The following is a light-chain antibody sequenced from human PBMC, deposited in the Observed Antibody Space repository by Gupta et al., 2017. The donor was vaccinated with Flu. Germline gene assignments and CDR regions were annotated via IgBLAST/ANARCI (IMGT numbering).Light chain of an antibody. CDR3: QQTHRTPWT. V-gene: IGKV1-39*01. Sequence: DIQMTQSPSSLSASVGDRVTITCRASQRIGTFLTWYQQKPGKAPKLLISAATSLQSGVPSRFSGREYGTEYTLTISSLQPEDFAIYYCQQTHRTPWTFGQGTRVEI. CDR2: AAT. CDR1: QRIGTF. J-gene: IGKJ1*01.